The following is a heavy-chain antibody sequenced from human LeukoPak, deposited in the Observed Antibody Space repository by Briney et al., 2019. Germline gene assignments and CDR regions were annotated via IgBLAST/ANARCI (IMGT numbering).Heavy chain of an antibody. V-gene: IGHV4-39*01. CDR3: ARGLYYYDRRGYPSSTGEDF. D-gene: IGHD3-22*01. J-gene: IGHJ4*02. Sequence: PSETLSLTCTVSGGSISSSSHYWGWIRQPPGKGLEWIGSIYYSGNTYYNPSLKSRITISVDTPKNQFSLELSSVTAADTAVYYCARGLYYYDRRGYPSSTGEDFWGQGTLVTVSS. CDR2: IYYSGNT. CDR1: GGSISSSSHY.